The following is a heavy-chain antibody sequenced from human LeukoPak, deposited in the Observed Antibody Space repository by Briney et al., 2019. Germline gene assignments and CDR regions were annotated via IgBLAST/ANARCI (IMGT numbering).Heavy chain of an antibody. Sequence: ASVKVSCTASGYTFTIYAMHWVRQAPGQRLEWMGWINAGNGNTKYSQEFQGRVTITRDTSASTAYMELSSLRSEDMAVYYCARYNWNYIPPITTDFDYWGQGTLVTVSS. CDR2: INAGNGNT. D-gene: IGHD1-7*01. V-gene: IGHV1-3*03. CDR1: GYTFTIYA. CDR3: ARYNWNYIPPITTDFDY. J-gene: IGHJ4*02.